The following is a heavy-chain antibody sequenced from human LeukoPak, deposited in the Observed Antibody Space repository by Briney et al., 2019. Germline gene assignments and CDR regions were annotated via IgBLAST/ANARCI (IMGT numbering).Heavy chain of an antibody. CDR2: ISGSGGST. Sequence: PGGSLRLSCAASGFTFSSYAMSWVRQAPGKGLEWVSAISGSGGSTYNADSVKGRFTISRDNSKNTLYLQVSSLRAEDTAVYYCAAQPLYDILTGSDYFDYWGQGTLVTVSS. J-gene: IGHJ4*02. CDR1: GFTFSSYA. V-gene: IGHV3-23*01. CDR3: AAQPLYDILTGSDYFDY. D-gene: IGHD3-9*01.